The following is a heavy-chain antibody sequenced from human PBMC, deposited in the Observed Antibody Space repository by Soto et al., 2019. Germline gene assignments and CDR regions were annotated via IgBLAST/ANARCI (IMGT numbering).Heavy chain of an antibody. CDR1: GFTFSSYA. V-gene: IGHV3-30-3*01. CDR2: ISYDGSNK. J-gene: IGHJ6*02. Sequence: QVQLVESGGGVVQPGRSLRLSCAASGFTFSSYAMHWVRQAPGKGLECVAVISYDGSNKYYADSVKGRFTISRDNSKNPRYLQMNSLRAEDTAVYYCARPSTAMAYYYYYYAMDVWGQGTTVTFSS. D-gene: IGHD5-18*01. CDR3: ARPSTAMAYYYYYYAMDV.